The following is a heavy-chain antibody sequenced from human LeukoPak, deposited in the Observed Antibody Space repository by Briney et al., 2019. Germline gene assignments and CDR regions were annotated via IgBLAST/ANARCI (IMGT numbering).Heavy chain of an antibody. CDR2: ISYDGSNK. CDR3: AKAPPNYDFWSGYLPFDY. Sequence: PGGSLRLSCAASGFTFSSYAMHWVRQAPGKGLEWVAVISYDGSNKYYADSVKGRFTISRENSKDTLYMQMNSLRAEDTAVYYCAKAPPNYDFWSGYLPFDYWGQGTLVTVSS. V-gene: IGHV3-30-3*01. D-gene: IGHD3-3*01. CDR1: GFTFSSYA. J-gene: IGHJ4*02.